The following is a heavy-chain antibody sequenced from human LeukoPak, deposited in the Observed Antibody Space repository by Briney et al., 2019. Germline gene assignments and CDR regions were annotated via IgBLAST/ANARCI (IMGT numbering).Heavy chain of an antibody. CDR3: ARGGSGKRFGSNAFDI. CDR2: INHSGST. Sequence: KPSETLSLTCTVSGGSISSYYWSWIRQPPGKGLEWIGEINHSGSTNYNPSLKSRVTISVDTSKNQFSLKLSSVTAADTAMYYCARGGSGKRFGSNAFDIWGQGTMVTVSS. D-gene: IGHD2-15*01. CDR1: GGSISSYY. V-gene: IGHV4-34*01. J-gene: IGHJ3*02.